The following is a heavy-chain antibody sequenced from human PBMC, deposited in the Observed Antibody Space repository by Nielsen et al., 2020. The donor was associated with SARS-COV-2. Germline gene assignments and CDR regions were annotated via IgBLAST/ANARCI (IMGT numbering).Heavy chain of an antibody. D-gene: IGHD3-22*01. CDR2: FDPEDGET. CDR1: GYTLTELS. J-gene: IGHJ5*02. CDR3: ATASPITTSNWFDP. V-gene: IGHV1-24*01. Sequence: ASVKVSCKVSGYTLTELSMHWVRPAPGKGLEWMGGFDPEDGETIYAQKFQGRVTMTEDTSTDTAYMELSSLRSEDTAVYYCATASPITTSNWFDPWGQGTLVTVSS.